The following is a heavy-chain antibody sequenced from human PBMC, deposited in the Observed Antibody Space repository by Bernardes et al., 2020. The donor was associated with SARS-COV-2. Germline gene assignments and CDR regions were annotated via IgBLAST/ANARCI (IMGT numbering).Heavy chain of an antibody. D-gene: IGHD3-9*01. CDR1: GFPFRDYA. CDR3: VRDPLRFIGWFGLDA. CDR2: ISIRGAAT. J-gene: IGHJ6*02. Sequence: GSLRLSCAASGFPFRDYAMTWVRQAPGAGLEWVSTISIRGAATYFADSVKGRFSVSRDDSKNTFYLQMTSLRAEDSARYYGVRDPLRFIGWFGLDAWGQGTTVTVSS. V-gene: IGHV3-23*01.